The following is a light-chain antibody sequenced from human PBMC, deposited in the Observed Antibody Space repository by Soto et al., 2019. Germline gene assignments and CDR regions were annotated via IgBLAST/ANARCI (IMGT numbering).Light chain of an antibody. V-gene: IGLV2-14*01. Sequence: QSALTQPASVSGSPGQSITISCTGTSSDLGGYNYVSWYQQHPGKAPKLMIYDVSNRPSGVSNRFSGSKSANTASLTISGLQAEDEADYYCSSHTSSSTSYVFGTGTKVTVL. CDR2: DVS. J-gene: IGLJ1*01. CDR3: SSHTSSSTSYV. CDR1: SSDLGGYNY.